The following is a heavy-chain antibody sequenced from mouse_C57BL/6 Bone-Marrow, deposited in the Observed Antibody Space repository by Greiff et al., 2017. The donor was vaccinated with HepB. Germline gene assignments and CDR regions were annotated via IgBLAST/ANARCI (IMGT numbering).Heavy chain of an antibody. CDR3: ARGDDGYSAWFAY. D-gene: IGHD2-3*01. Sequence: VQLKESGAELARPGASVKLSCKASGYTFTSYGISWVKQRTGQGLEWIGEIYPRSGNTYYNEKFKGKATLTADKSSSTAYMELRSLTSEDSAVYFCARGDDGYSAWFAYWGQGTLVTVSA. J-gene: IGHJ3*01. V-gene: IGHV1-81*01. CDR1: GYTFTSYG. CDR2: IYPRSGNT.